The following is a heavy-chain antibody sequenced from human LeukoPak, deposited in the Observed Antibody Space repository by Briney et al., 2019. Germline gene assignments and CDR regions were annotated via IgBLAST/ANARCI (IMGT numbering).Heavy chain of an antibody. J-gene: IGHJ4*02. Sequence: SETLSLTCTVSGGSISSYYWSWIRQPAGKGLEWIGRIYTSGSTNYNPSLKSRLTMSVDTSKNQFSLKVSSVTAADTAAYYCARTAHYYGSGSYLVYWGQGTLVTVSS. CDR2: IYTSGST. V-gene: IGHV4-4*07. CDR1: GGSISSYY. CDR3: ARTAHYYGSGSYLVY. D-gene: IGHD3-10*01.